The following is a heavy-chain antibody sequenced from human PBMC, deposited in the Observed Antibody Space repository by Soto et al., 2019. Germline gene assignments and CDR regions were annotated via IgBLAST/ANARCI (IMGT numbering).Heavy chain of an antibody. D-gene: IGHD1-1*01. CDR3: AKGTRANSPELDF. V-gene: IGHV3-43*01. CDR1: GFTFDDYT. CDR2: ISWDGDSA. J-gene: IGHJ4*02. Sequence: RRSVRLSCAASGFTFDDYTMHWVRQTPGKGLEWVSLISWDGDSAYYADSVRGRFTISRDNSKNSLFLQMNNVRAEDAALYFCAKGTRANSPELDFWGQGTFVTVSS.